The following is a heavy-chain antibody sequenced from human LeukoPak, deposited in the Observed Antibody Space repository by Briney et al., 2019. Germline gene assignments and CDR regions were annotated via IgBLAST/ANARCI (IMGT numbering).Heavy chain of an antibody. Sequence: SETLSLTCTVSGGSISSGSYYWSWIRQPAGKGLEWIGRIYTSGSTNYNPSLKSRVTMSVDTSKNQFSLKLSSVTAADTAVYYCAREGYGDWHFDYWGQGALVTVSS. V-gene: IGHV4-61*02. D-gene: IGHD4-17*01. CDR1: GGSISSGSYY. CDR3: AREGYGDWHFDY. J-gene: IGHJ4*02. CDR2: IYTSGST.